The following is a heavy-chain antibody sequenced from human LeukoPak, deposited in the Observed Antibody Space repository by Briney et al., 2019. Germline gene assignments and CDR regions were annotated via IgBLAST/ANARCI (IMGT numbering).Heavy chain of an antibody. CDR1: GFTFSSYW. CDR2: INSDGSST. J-gene: IGHJ6*02. CDR3: ARDPGYYYYYYGMDV. Sequence: PGGSLRLSCAASGFTFSSYWMHWVRQAPGKGLVWVSRINSDGSSTSYADSVKGRFTISRDNAKNTLCLQMNSLRAEDTAVYYCARDPGYYYYYYGMDVWGQGTTVTVSS. V-gene: IGHV3-74*01.